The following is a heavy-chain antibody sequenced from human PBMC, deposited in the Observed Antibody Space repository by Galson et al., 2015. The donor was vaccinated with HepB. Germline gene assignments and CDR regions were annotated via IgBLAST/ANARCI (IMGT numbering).Heavy chain of an antibody. V-gene: IGHV1-69*01. J-gene: IGHJ6*03. CDR1: GGSFSSHG. Sequence: SCKASGGSFSSHGITWVRQAPGQGLEWMGGIIPILGTRTYAQNFQGRITITADDSSGSVDMELSSLGSNDTAVYYCAKMGDCSESGCYEGYFHYYYMDVWGKGTTVTVSS. CDR2: IIPILGTR. D-gene: IGHD2-2*01. CDR3: AKMGDCSESGCYEGYFHYYYMDV.